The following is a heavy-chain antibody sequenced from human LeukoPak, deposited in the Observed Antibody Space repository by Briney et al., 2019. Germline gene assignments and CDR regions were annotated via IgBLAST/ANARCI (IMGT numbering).Heavy chain of an antibody. Sequence: PSETLSLTCTVSGVSISSSSYYWGWIRQPPGKGLEWIGTIYYSGSTYYNPSLKSRVTLSVDTSKNQFSLKLSSVTAADTAVYYCARNVQGLTVTPDHWGQGTLVTVSS. CDR2: IYYSGST. CDR1: GVSISSSSYY. J-gene: IGHJ4*02. D-gene: IGHD4-17*01. CDR3: ARNVQGLTVTPDH. V-gene: IGHV4-39*01.